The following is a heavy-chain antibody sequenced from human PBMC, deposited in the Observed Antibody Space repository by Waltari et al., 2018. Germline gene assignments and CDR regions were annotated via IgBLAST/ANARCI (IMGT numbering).Heavy chain of an antibody. CDR2: IGNQCKTYAT. CDR3: ASSPQFAP. J-gene: IGHJ5*02. V-gene: IGHV3-73*02. Sequence: EVQLVESGGGLVQPGGSLKLACAASGFMVSGSPIQWVRKASGEGLECVGSIGNQCKTYATVYTESMKGRFTIAGADAKNRACLQMNSLKIEDTAFYYCASSPQFAPWGQGTLGAFSS. CDR1: GFMVSGSP.